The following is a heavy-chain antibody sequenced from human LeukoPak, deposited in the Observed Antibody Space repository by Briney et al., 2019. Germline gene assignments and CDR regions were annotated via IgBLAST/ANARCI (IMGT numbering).Heavy chain of an antibody. V-gene: IGHV3-30*09. D-gene: IGHD5-12*01. CDR3: AREALTGYVRNGMDV. Sequence: GGSLRLSCAASGFTFSSYVMHWVRQAPGKGLEWVAVTSYDGSNTYYADSAKGRLAMSRVNSKNTLYLQMSSLRSEDTAVYYCAREALTGYVRNGMDVWGQGTTVIVSS. CDR2: TSYDGSNT. J-gene: IGHJ6*02. CDR1: GFTFSSYV.